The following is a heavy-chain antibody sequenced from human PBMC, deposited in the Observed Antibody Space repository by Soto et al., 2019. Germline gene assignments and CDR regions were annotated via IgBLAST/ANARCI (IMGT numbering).Heavy chain of an antibody. Sequence: EAQLGESGGGLVTPGGSLRLSCEASGFTFSNAWMNWVRQAPGKGLEWVGLIKMKSEGATTHYAAPVNGRFTISRDDSKKILYLQMSSLKTEATAVYYCTTLGSHYYYHNFDVWGQGTTVAVSS. CDR1: GFTFSNAW. CDR3: TTLGSHYYYHNFDV. V-gene: IGHV3-15*07. CDR2: IKMKSEGATT. J-gene: IGHJ6*02.